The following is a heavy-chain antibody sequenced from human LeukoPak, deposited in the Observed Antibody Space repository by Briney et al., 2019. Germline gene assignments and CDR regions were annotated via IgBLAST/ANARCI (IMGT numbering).Heavy chain of an antibody. CDR3: ARVRAAPTVTTFHYYYYMDV. CDR1: GFIFSDFS. CDR2: MDENGREI. D-gene: IGHD4-17*01. V-gene: IGHV3-7*01. J-gene: IGHJ6*03. Sequence: PGGSLRLSCAVSGFIFSDFSMSWVRQAPGKGLEWVAKMDENGREIFYVDSVKGRFTISRDNAKNSLYLQMNSLRAEDTAVYYCARVRAAPTVTTFHYYYYMDVWGKGTTVTVSS.